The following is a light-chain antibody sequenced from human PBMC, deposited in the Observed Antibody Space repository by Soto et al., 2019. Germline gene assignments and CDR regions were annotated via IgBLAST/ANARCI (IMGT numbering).Light chain of an antibody. Sequence: QSALPQPTSMSRTPVPSITITCTGTSSDVGSYNSVSWYQQYPGKAPKLMIHDVNNRPSGISDRFSGSKSGNTASLTISGLQAEDEADYYCSSFTSSTSYVFGTGTKVTVL. CDR1: SSDVGSYNS. J-gene: IGLJ1*01. CDR2: DVN. CDR3: SSFTSSTSYV. V-gene: IGLV2-14*03.